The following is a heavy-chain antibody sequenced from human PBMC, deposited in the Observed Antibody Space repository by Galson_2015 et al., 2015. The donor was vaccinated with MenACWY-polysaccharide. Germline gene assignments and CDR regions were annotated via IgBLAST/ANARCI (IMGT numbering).Heavy chain of an antibody. CDR1: GYTFTSYA. Sequence: SVKVSCKASGYTFTSYAMFWVRQAPGQRLECLGWINAGNGNMKYSQKFQGRVTITRDTSATTAYMELSSLRSEDTAVYYCARDVSTEEGATPRGSDHSGPGTLAAAS. J-gene: IGHJ4*02. D-gene: IGHD1-26*01. CDR3: ARDVSTEEGATPRGSDH. CDR2: INAGNGNM. V-gene: IGHV1-3*01.